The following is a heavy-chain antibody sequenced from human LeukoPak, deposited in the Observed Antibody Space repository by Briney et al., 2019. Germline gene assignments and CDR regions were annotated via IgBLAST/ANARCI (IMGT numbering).Heavy chain of an antibody. J-gene: IGHJ4*02. D-gene: IGHD5-18*01. CDR2: IKQDGSEK. CDR3: AKDRIQLWSQYYFDY. Sequence: GGSLRLSCAASGFTFSNLWMSWVRQAPGKGLKWVANIKQDGSEKYYVDSVKGRFTISRDNAQNSLYLQMNSLRAEDTAIYYCAKDRIQLWSQYYFDYWGQGTLVTVSS. V-gene: IGHV3-7*03. CDR1: GFTFSNLW.